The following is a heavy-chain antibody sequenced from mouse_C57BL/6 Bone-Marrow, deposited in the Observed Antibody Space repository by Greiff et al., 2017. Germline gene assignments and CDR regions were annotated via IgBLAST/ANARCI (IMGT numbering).Heavy chain of an antibody. Sequence: EVKLVESGGGLVKPGGSLKLSCAASGFTFSSYAMSWVRQTPEKRLEWVATISDGGSYTYYPDNVKGRFTISRDNAKNNLYLQMSHLKSEDTAMYYCARDKGLLRFAYWGQGTLVTVSA. CDR1: GFTFSSYA. D-gene: IGHD2-3*01. CDR2: ISDGGSYT. CDR3: ARDKGLLRFAY. V-gene: IGHV5-4*01. J-gene: IGHJ3*01.